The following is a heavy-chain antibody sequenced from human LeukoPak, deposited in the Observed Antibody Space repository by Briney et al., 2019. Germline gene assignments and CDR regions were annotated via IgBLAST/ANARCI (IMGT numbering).Heavy chain of an antibody. CDR2: INPSGGST. J-gene: IGHJ4*02. D-gene: IGHD2-21*02. CDR3: ARDQEQVTWDY. Sequence: ASVKVSCKASGYTFTSYYMHWVRQAPGQGLEWMGIINPSGGSTSYAQKFQGRVTMTRDTSTSTAYMELRSLRSDDTAVYYCARDQEQVTWDYWGQGTLVTVSS. V-gene: IGHV1-46*01. CDR1: GYTFTSYY.